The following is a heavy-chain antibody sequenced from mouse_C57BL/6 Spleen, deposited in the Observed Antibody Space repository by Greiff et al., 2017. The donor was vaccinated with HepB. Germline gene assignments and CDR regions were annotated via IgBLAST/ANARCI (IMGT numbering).Heavy chain of an antibody. Sequence: QVHVQQSGAELVKPGASVKISCKASGYAFSSYWMNWVKQRPGKGLEWIGQIYPGDGDTNYNGKFKGKATLTADKSSSTAYMQLSSLTSEDSAVYFSARSHYGSSYWFAYWGQGTLVTVSA. CDR1: GYAFSSYW. J-gene: IGHJ3*01. CDR3: ARSHYGSSYWFAY. CDR2: IYPGDGDT. D-gene: IGHD1-1*01. V-gene: IGHV1-80*01.